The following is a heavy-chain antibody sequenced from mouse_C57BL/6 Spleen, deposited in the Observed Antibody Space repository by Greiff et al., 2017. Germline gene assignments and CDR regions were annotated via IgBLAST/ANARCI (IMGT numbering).Heavy chain of an antibody. CDR2: IDPSDSET. CDR3: ARRVSNSYYAMDY. Sequence: QVQLQQPGAELVRPGSSVKLSCKASGYTFTSYWMHWVKQRPIQGLEWIGNIDPSDSETHYTQKFKDKATLTVDKASSTAYMQHRSLTSEDSAVYYWARRVSNSYYAMDYWGQGTSVTVSS. V-gene: IGHV1-52*01. CDR1: GYTFTSYW. J-gene: IGHJ4*01. D-gene: IGHD2-5*01.